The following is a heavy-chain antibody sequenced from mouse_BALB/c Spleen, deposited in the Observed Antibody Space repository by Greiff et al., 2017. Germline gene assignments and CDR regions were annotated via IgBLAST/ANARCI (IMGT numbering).Heavy chain of an antibody. V-gene: IGHV5-4*02. CDR1: GFTFSDYY. D-gene: IGHD2-10*02. CDR2: ISDGGSYT. J-gene: IGHJ4*01. CDR3: ARDDSGYVSAIDY. Sequence: EVMLVESGGGLVKPGGSLKLSCAASGFTFSDYYMYWVRQTPEKRLEWVATISDGGSYTYYTDSVKGRFTISRDNAKNNLYLQMSSLKSEDTSMYYCARDDSGYVSAIDYWGQGTSVTVSS.